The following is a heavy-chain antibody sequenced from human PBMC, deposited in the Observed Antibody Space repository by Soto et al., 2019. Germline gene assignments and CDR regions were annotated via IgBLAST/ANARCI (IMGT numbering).Heavy chain of an antibody. CDR1: GFSFSDYY. V-gene: IGHV3-11*01. D-gene: IGHD2-21*02. J-gene: IGHJ4*02. CDR2: ISSSGTTI. CDR3: ARSGECAGDCYFLDY. Sequence: QVQLVESGGGLVKPGGSLRLSCAASGFSFSDYYMSWIRQAPGKGLEWVSYISSSGTTIYYADSVKGRFTISRDNAKNALFLQMNGLRAEDTAVYYCARSGECAGDCYFLDYWGQGTLVTVSS.